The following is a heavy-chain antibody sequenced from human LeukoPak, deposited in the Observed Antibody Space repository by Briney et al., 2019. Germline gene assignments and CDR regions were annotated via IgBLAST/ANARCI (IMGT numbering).Heavy chain of an antibody. CDR3: VSRGDGYPYYFDY. D-gene: IGHD5-24*01. Sequence: PSETLSLTCTVSGGSISNHYWSWIRQPPGKGLEWIGYIHYGGNTDYNPSLRSRLTISVDTSNNQFSLKLSSVTAADTAVYYCVSRGDGYPYYFDYWGQGTLVTVSS. J-gene: IGHJ4*02. V-gene: IGHV4-59*11. CDR2: IHYGGNT. CDR1: GGSISNHY.